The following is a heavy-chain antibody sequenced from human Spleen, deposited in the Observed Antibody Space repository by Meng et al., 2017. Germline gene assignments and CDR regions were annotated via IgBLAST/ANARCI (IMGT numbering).Heavy chain of an antibody. CDR1: GFTFDLYG. Sequence: SLKISCVVSGFTFDLYGMHWVRQAPGKGLEWVSGILLDSGGIGYADSVKGRFTISRDSAENSVYLQMNSLRPDDTALCYFTKDLVPGGADVWGQGTTVTVSS. J-gene: IGHJ6*02. CDR2: ILLDSGGI. V-gene: IGHV3-9*01. CDR3: TKDLVPGGADV. D-gene: IGHD4/OR15-4a*01.